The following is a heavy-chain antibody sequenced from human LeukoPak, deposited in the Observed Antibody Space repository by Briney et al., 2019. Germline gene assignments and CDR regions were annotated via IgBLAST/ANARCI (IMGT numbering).Heavy chain of an antibody. CDR3: VRPQGSSGWYVYWFDP. CDR2: IYYSGST. Sequence: SETLSLTCTVSGGSISSYYWGWIRQPPGKGLEWIGSIYYSGSTYYNPSLKSRVTISVDTSKNQFSLKLSSVTAADTAVYYCVRPQGSSGWYVYWFDPWGQGTLVTVSS. D-gene: IGHD6-19*01. J-gene: IGHJ5*02. V-gene: IGHV4-39*01. CDR1: GGSISSYY.